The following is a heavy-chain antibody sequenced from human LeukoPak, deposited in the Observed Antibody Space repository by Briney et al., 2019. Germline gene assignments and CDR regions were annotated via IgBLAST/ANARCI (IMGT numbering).Heavy chain of an antibody. CDR2: ISSSGGAT. V-gene: IGHV3-48*03. CDR1: GFTFNNFE. CDR3: ARINGQRTSIDY. J-gene: IGHJ4*02. Sequence: GGSLRLSCLASGFTFNNFEITWVRQAPGKGLEWASYISSSGGATYYAESMKGRFTISRDNAKNSVFLQMNGLRPSDTSVYYCARINGQRTSIDYWGQGTLVTVSS. D-gene: IGHD6-25*01.